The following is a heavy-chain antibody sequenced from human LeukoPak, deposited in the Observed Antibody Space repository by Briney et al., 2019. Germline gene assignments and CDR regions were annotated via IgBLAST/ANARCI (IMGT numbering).Heavy chain of an antibody. V-gene: IGHV1-2*06. CDR1: GYTFTGYY. J-gene: IGHJ4*02. CDR3: ARVQAAAGTPFDY. D-gene: IGHD6-13*01. Sequence: RASVKVSCKASGYTFTGYYMHWVRQAPGQGVEWMGRINPNRGGTNYAQKFQGRGTMTRDTSISTAYMQMSRLRSDDTAVYYCARVQAAAGTPFDYWGQGTLVTVSS. CDR2: INPNRGGT.